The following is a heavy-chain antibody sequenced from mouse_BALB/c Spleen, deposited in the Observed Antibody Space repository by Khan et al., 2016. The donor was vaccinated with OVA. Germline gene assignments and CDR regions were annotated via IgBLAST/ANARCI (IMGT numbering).Heavy chain of an antibody. CDR1: GFTFSTYG. CDR2: ISSGGSYT. CDR3: TRLAYYYNSEGFAY. V-gene: IGHV5-6*02. D-gene: IGHD1-1*01. J-gene: IGHJ3*01. Sequence: DVMLVESGGDLVKPGGSLKLSCAASGFTFSTYGMSWVRQTPDKRLEWVAAISSGGSYTYYPDSVKGRFTISRDNAKNTLFLQMSSLQSADTAMYYCTRLAYYYNSEGFAYWGQGTLVTVSA.